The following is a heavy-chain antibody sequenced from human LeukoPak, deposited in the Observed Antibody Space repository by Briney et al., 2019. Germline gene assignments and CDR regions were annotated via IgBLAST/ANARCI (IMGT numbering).Heavy chain of an antibody. CDR3: ARARGYYYDSFDY. CDR2: ISSDASST. J-gene: IGHJ4*02. CDR1: GFTFSSYW. D-gene: IGHD3-22*01. Sequence: PGGSLRLSCAASGFTFSSYWMHWVRQAPGEGLVWVSRISSDASSTSYADSVKGRFTISRDNAENTLFLQTNSLTAEDTAVYYCARARGYYYDSFDYWGQGTLVTISS. V-gene: IGHV3-74*01.